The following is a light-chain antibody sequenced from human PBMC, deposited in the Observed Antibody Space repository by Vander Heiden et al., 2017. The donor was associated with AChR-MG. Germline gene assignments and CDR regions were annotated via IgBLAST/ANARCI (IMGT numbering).Light chain of an antibody. CDR1: QNSSSW. J-gene: IGKJ1*01. Sequence: DIQMTQSPSTLSASVGDRVTVTCRASQNSSSWLAWYQQKPGKAPKLLIYRASNLASGVPSRFSGNGSGTEFTLTLSSLQPDDFATYYCQQFDSYSTFGQGTKVEIK. CDR2: RAS. CDR3: QQFDSYST. V-gene: IGKV1-5*03.